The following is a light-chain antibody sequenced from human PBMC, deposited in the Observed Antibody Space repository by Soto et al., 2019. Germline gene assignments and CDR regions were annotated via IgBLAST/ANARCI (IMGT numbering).Light chain of an antibody. Sequence: DIQMTQSPSSLSASVGDRVTITRRASQGISNYLAWYQQKPGKVPKLLIYAASTLQSGVPSRFSGSGSGTDFTLTISSRQPEDVATYYCRKYNSALWTFGQGTKVEIK. V-gene: IGKV1-27*01. CDR3: RKYNSALWT. CDR2: AAS. J-gene: IGKJ1*01. CDR1: QGISNY.